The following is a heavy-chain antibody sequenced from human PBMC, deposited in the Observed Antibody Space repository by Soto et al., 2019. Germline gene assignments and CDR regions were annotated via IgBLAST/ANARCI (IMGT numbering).Heavy chain of an antibody. CDR1: VYSLTNND. J-gene: IGHJ6*02. CDR3: ARSHSAIYYYYGMDV. Sequence: SEEFYCKASVYSLTNNDVIWVRQATGQGLEWMGWMNPGSGDTGYAQKFQGRVTMTRDISIATAYMELSSLRSDDTAVYYCARSHSAIYYYYGMDVWGQGTTVTVSS. D-gene: IGHD6-25*01. CDR2: MNPGSGDT. V-gene: IGHV1-8*01.